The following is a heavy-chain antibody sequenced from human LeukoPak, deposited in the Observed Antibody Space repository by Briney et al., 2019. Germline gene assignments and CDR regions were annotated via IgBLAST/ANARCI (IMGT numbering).Heavy chain of an antibody. D-gene: IGHD5-24*01. CDR2: INPDGSQK. Sequence: GGSLRLSCEASGFTFSGNWMSWVRQAPGKGLGWVASINPDGSQKLYVDSVKGRFTISRDNTKGSLYLQMNSLGAEDTAMYYCAKLLGTATTYDSWGQGTRVTVSS. CDR1: GFTFSGNW. CDR3: AKLLGTATTYDS. V-gene: IGHV3-7*01. J-gene: IGHJ4*02.